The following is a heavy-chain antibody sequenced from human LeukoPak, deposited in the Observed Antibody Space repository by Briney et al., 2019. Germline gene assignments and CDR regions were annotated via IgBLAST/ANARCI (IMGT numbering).Heavy chain of an antibody. D-gene: IGHD3-10*01. CDR1: GFTVSSND. Sequence: PGGSLRLSCAVSGFTVSSNDMNWVRQAPGKGLEWVSIIYNGGGTTYYADSVQGRFTISRGNSKNTLYLQMNSLRAEDTALYYCARDAFMGYWGQGTLVTVSS. J-gene: IGHJ4*02. V-gene: IGHV3-53*01. CDR3: ARDAFMGY. CDR2: IYNGGGTT.